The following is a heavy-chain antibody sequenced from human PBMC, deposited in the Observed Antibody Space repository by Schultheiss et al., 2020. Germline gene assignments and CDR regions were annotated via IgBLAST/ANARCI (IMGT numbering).Heavy chain of an antibody. V-gene: IGHV4-4*07. CDR2: IYTSGST. CDR1: GGSISSYY. CDR3: ARTLITGTTRLGVGNWFDP. J-gene: IGHJ5*02. D-gene: IGHD1-7*01. Sequence: SQTLSLTCTVSGGSISSYYWSWIRQPAGKGLEWIGRIYTSGSTNYNPSLKSRVTMSVDTSKNQFSLKLSSVTAADTAVYYCARTLITGTTRLGVGNWFDPWGQGTLVNVSS.